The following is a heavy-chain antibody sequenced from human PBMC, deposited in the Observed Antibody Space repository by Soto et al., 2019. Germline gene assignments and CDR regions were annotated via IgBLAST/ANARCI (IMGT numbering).Heavy chain of an antibody. D-gene: IGHD3-10*01. Sequence: EVQLVESVGGLVQPGGSLRLSCRDSGFTFSGDWMHWVRQAPGKGLDWVSRIDPYYTGISYADSVKGRFTIFRDNAKSTLYLQMNSLRPEDTAVYYCTRETFGAMDYWGQGTLVPVSS. V-gene: IGHV3-74*01. CDR3: TRETFGAMDY. CDR2: IDPYYTGI. CDR1: GFTFSGDW. J-gene: IGHJ4*02.